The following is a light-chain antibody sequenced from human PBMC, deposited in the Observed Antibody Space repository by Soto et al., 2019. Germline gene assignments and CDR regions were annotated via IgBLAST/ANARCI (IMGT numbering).Light chain of an antibody. Sequence: EIVLTQSPATLSLSPGERATLSCRASQSVSSDLAWYQQKPGQAPRLLIYDASNRATGIPARFSGGGSGTDFTLTISSLEPEDFAVDYCQQRFNWPRFTFGQGTKLEIK. CDR2: DAS. CDR1: QSVSSD. J-gene: IGKJ2*01. V-gene: IGKV3-11*01. CDR3: QQRFNWPRFT.